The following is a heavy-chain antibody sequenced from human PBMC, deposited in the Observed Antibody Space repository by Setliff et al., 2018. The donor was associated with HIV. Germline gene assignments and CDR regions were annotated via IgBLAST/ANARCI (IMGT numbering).Heavy chain of an antibody. D-gene: IGHD6-19*01. Sequence: SETLSLTCSVSGASISSGGYFWTWIRQPPGKGLEWVGFIYHSGTTYYNPSLKDRVTMSVDTFANRFSLKLTSVTAADTAVYYCARGGRYYLPGIAVAGIQRNWFDPWGQGALVTVSS. CDR2: IYHSGTT. CDR3: ARGGRYYLPGIAVAGIQRNWFDP. CDR1: GASISSGGYF. V-gene: IGHV4-30-4*08. J-gene: IGHJ5*02.